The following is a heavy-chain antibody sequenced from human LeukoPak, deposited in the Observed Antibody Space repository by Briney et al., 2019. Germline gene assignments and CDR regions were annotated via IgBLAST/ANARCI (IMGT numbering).Heavy chain of an antibody. CDR2: ISSSGSTI. Sequence: GGSLRLSCAASGFPFSSYEMNWVRQAPGKGLEWVSYISSSGSTIYYADSVKGRFTISRDNAKNSLYLQMNSLRAEDTAVYYCARAPGGYSYGTPNFDYWGQGTLVTDSS. V-gene: IGHV3-48*03. D-gene: IGHD5-18*01. CDR1: GFPFSSYE. J-gene: IGHJ4*02. CDR3: ARAPGGYSYGTPNFDY.